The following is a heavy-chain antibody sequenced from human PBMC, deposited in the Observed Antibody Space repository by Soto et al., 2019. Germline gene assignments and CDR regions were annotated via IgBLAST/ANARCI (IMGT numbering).Heavy chain of an antibody. J-gene: IGHJ3*02. Sequence: QVQLQESGPGLVKPSETLSLTCTVSGGSISSYYWSWIRQPPGKGLEWIGYIYYSGSTNYNPSLKSRVTRSVDTSKNQFSLTLSSVTAADTAVYYCAREVRLGELSSSHAFDIWGQGTMVTVSS. CDR1: GGSISSYY. CDR2: IYYSGST. CDR3: AREVRLGELSSSHAFDI. V-gene: IGHV4-59*01. D-gene: IGHD3-16*02.